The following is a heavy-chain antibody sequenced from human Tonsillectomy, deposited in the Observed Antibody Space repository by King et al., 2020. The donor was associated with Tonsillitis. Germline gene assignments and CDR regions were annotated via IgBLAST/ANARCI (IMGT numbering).Heavy chain of an antibody. Sequence: VQLVESGGGLVKPGGSLRLSCAASGFTFSNAWMSWVRQAPGKGLEWVGRIKSKTDGGTTDYAVPVNGRFTISRDDSKNTLFLEMNSLKTEDTGVYYCTSTHHQPKYYYYMDVWGKGTTVTVSS. CDR1: GFTFSNAW. V-gene: IGHV3-15*01. D-gene: IGHD2-2*01. CDR3: TSTHHQPKYYYYMDV. J-gene: IGHJ6*03. CDR2: IKSKTDGGTT.